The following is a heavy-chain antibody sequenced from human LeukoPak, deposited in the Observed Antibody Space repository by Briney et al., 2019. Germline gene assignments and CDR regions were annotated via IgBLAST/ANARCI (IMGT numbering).Heavy chain of an antibody. V-gene: IGHV4-59*08. CDR1: GVSISSYY. CDR3: ARPAVAASGDYYYMDV. Sequence: SETLSLTCTVSGVSISSYYWSWIRQPPGKGLEWIGYIYYSGSTNYNPSLKSRVTISVDTSKNQFSLKLSSVTAADTAVYYRARPAVAASGDYYYMDVWGKRTTVTVSS. D-gene: IGHD6-19*01. CDR2: IYYSGST. J-gene: IGHJ6*03.